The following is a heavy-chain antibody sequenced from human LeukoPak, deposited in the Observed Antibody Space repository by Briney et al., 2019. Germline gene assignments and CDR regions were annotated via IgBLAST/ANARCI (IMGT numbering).Heavy chain of an antibody. CDR1: GFTFSSYG. D-gene: IGHD2-2*01. CDR3: ARNYARFDY. V-gene: IGHV3-48*01. CDR2: ISSSSSTI. J-gene: IGHJ4*02. Sequence: GGSLRLSCAASGFTFSSYGMHWVRQAPGKGLEWVSYISSSSSTIYYADSVKGRFTISRDNAKNSLYLQMNSLRAEDTAVYYCARNYARFDYWGQGTLVTVSS.